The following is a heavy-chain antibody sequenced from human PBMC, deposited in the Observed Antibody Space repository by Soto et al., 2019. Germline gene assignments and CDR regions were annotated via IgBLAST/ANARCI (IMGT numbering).Heavy chain of an antibody. CDR3: ARNHGSLVPAATGGYFYYGLDV. Sequence: QVQLVQSGAEVKKPGSSVKVSCKASGGTFSSYALSWVRQAPGQGLEWMGGIIPSFGIANYAQKLQGRVTITADESTSTGYMELSSLRSEDTAVYYCARNHGSLVPAATGGYFYYGLDVWGQGTTVIVSS. D-gene: IGHD2-2*01. CDR2: IIPSFGIA. CDR1: GGTFSSYA. J-gene: IGHJ6*02. V-gene: IGHV1-69*01.